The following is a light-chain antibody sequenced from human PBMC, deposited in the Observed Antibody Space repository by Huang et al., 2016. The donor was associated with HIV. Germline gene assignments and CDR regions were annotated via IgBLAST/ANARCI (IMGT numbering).Light chain of an antibody. V-gene: IGKV1-39*01. CDR3: QQSYISPWT. J-gene: IGKJ1*01. Sequence: DIQMTQSPSSLSASVGDRVTITCLTSQSVGNSLNWYQQKPGKAPELLIYASSLQAWVSSRFSGSGSGTYFTLIISSLQPEDFATYYCQQSYISPWTFGQGTKVDLK. CDR1: QSVGNS. CDR2: AS.